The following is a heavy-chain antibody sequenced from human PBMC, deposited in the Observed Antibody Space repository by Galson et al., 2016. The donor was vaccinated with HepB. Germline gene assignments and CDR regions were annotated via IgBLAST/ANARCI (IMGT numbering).Heavy chain of an antibody. D-gene: IGHD6-19*01. CDR2: INPNTGGT. CDR1: GFTFTAYY. CDR3: ARGGYGSDWGSFWF. J-gene: IGHJ4*02. Sequence: SVKVSCKASGFTFTAYYMHWARQAPGQGLEWMGWINPNTGGTNYAQKFQGWVTMTRDTSISTAYMELQSLKSDDSGVYYCARGGYGSDWGSFWFWGQGTLVTVSS. V-gene: IGHV1-2*04.